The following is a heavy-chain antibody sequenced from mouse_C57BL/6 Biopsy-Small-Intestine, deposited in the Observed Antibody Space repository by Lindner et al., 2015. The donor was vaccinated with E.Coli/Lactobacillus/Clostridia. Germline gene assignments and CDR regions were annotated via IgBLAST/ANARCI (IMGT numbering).Heavy chain of an antibody. V-gene: IGHV1-62-2*01. D-gene: IGHD4-1*01. CDR2: FYPGSGSI. J-gene: IGHJ2*01. CDR1: GDTFTEYT. CDR3: ARHEGGANWDVNFDY. Sequence: VQLQESGAELVKPGASVKLSCKASGDTFTEYTIHWVKQRSGQGLEWIGWFYPGSGSIKYNEKFKDKATLTADKSSSTVYMELSRLTSEDSAVYFCARHEGGANWDVNFDYWGQGTTLTVSS.